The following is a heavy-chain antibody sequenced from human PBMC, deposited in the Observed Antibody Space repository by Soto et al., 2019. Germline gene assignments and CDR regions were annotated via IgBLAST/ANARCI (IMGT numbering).Heavy chain of an antibody. Sequence: PSQTLSLTCTVSEGSITSSSHHWSWIRQPPGKGVEWIGEINQSGRTNYNPSRKSRVSMSVDTYKNQFSVKLSSVAAADTAVYYCARAWFSWNDDYYGMDVWGQGTTVTVS. J-gene: IGHJ6*02. V-gene: IGHV4-39*07. CDR2: INQSGRT. CDR1: EGSITSSSHH. CDR3: ARAWFSWNDDYYGMDV. D-gene: IGHD1-20*01.